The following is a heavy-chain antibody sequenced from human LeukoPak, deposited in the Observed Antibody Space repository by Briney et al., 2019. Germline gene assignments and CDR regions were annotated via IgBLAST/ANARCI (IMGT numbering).Heavy chain of an antibody. V-gene: IGHV3-7*01. CDR3: AKGDYGSGSSYHY. CDR1: GLTFSSSW. Sequence: GGSLRLSCAASGLTFSSSWMSWVRQAPGKGLEWVANIKQDGSEKNYVDSVKGRFTISRDNAKNSLYLQMNSLRAEDTAVYYCAKGDYGSGSSYHYWGQGTLVTVSS. J-gene: IGHJ4*02. CDR2: IKQDGSEK. D-gene: IGHD3-10*01.